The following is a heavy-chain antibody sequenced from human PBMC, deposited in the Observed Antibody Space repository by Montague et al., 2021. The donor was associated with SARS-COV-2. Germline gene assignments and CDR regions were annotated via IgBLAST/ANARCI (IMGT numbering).Heavy chain of an antibody. Sequence: SETLSLTCAVSGGSISSSSYYWGWIRQPPGKGLEWIGSIYHSGSTYYNPSLKSRVTISVDTSKNQFSLKLSSVTAADTAVYYCARGPLHGVAADTPFDLWGQGTLVTVSS. CDR3: ARGPLHGVAADTPFDL. CDR1: GGSISSSSYY. V-gene: IGHV4-39*07. D-gene: IGHD2-15*01. J-gene: IGHJ4*02. CDR2: IYHSGST.